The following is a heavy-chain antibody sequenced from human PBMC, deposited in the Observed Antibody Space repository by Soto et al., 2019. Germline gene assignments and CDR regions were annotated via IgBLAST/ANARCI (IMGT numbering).Heavy chain of an antibody. CDR3: ARDGCSSTTCYAD. V-gene: IGHV3-66*01. CDR1: GFTVSNNY. D-gene: IGHD2-2*01. Sequence: EVQLVESGGGLVQPGGSLRLSCAASGFTVSNNYMGWVRQAPGKGLEWVSLIYSGGSTYYADSVKGRFTISRDNSKNTMYLQMNSLRAEDMAVYYCARDGCSSTTCYADWGQGTLVTVSS. CDR2: IYSGGST. J-gene: IGHJ4*02.